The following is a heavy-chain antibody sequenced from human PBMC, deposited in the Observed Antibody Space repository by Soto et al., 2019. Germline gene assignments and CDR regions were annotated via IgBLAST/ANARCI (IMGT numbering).Heavy chain of an antibody. Sequence: SLKISCAASGFTFSDHYMDWVRQAPGKGLEWVGRTRNKANSYTTEYAASVKGRFTISRDDSKNSLYLQMNSLKTEDTAVYYCARDLTTVAPPYYYYYGMDVWGQGTTVTVSS. V-gene: IGHV3-72*01. D-gene: IGHD4-17*01. CDR3: ARDLTTVAPPYYYYYGMDV. CDR1: GFTFSDHY. J-gene: IGHJ6*02. CDR2: TRNKANSYTT.